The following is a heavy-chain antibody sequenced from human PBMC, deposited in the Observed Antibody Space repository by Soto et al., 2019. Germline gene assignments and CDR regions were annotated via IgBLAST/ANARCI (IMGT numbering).Heavy chain of an antibody. CDR1: GFSLNSGGVT. Sequence: AGPTLVNPTLPLTLTCVFSGFSLNSGGVTVGWIRQPPGKALEWVALIYWDEGKRYSPSLKSRLTITKETSRNQVVLTMTNVDPEDTATYCCAHIPAPQVYFQHWGEGTLVTVSS. J-gene: IGHJ1*01. CDR2: IYWDEGK. CDR3: AHIPAPQVYFQH. V-gene: IGHV2-5*02.